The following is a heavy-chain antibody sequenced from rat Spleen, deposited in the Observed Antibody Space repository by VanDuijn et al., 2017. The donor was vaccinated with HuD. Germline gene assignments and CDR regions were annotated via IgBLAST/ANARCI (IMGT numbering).Heavy chain of an antibody. V-gene: IGHV5-35*01. D-gene: IGHD1-4*01. J-gene: IGHJ3*01. CDR3: TGHDYPGVTANWFAF. CDR1: GFTFSSNW. CDR2: INPDGSST. Sequence: EVQLVESGGGLVQPGSPLKLSCAASGFTFSSNWLNWIRQAPGKGMEWVATINPDGSSTYYPDKVKGRFVISSDNARTTLYLQMDCLRSEDTATYYCTGHDYPGVTANWFAFWGQGTLVTFSS.